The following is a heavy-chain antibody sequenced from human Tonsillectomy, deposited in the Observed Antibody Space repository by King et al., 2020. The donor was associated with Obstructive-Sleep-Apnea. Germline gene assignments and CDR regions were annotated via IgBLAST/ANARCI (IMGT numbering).Heavy chain of an antibody. CDR1: GGSLSSSSYY. V-gene: IGHV4-39*07. Sequence: QLQESGPGLVTPSETLSLTCTVSGGSLSSSSYYWGWIRQPPGKGLEWIGNIYYSGSTSYNPSLKSRVTISIDTSKNPFSLNLTSMTAADTAVYYCARDASSTWYPYEYYYAMDAWGQGTTVTVSS. D-gene: IGHD6-13*01. CDR2: IYYSGST. CDR3: ARDASSTWYPYEYYYAMDA. J-gene: IGHJ6*02.